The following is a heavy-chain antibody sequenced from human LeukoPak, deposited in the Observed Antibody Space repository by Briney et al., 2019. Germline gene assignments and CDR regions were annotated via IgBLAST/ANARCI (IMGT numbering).Heavy chain of an antibody. CDR1: GFTVSRNY. Sequence: GESLRLSCAASGFTVSRNYMSWVRQAPGRGLECVSVIYGGGRTYYADSVKGRFTISRDTAKNTLYLQMNSLRGEDTAVYFCARDLGIAGTTHAFDIWGHGTMVTVSS. J-gene: IGHJ3*02. CDR2: IYGGGRT. CDR3: ARDLGIAGTTHAFDI. V-gene: IGHV3-53*01. D-gene: IGHD1-14*01.